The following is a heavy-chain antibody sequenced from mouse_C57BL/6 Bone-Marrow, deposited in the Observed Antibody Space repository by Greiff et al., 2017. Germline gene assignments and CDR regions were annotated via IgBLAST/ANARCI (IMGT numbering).Heavy chain of an antibody. D-gene: IGHD3-2*02. CDR2: INPSTGGT. Sequence: EVQLKESGPELVKPGASVKISCKASGYSFTGYYMNWVKQSPEKSLEWIGEINPSTGGTTYNQKFKAKATLTVDKSSSTAYMQLKSLTSEDSAVYYGARGDSSGYDYAMDYWGQGTSVTVSS. V-gene: IGHV1-42*01. CDR1: GYSFTGYY. CDR3: ARGDSSGYDYAMDY. J-gene: IGHJ4*01.